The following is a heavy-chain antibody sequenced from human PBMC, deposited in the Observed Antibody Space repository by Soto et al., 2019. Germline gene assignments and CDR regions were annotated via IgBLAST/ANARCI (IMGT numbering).Heavy chain of an antibody. V-gene: IGHV3-11*01. CDR3: AKEFQWLQTSFDY. J-gene: IGHJ4*02. D-gene: IGHD5-12*01. CDR1: GFTFSDHY. Sequence: QVQLVESGGGLVKPGGSLRLSCAASGFTFSDHYMTWIRQAPGKGLEWLSYISSSGTTIYYAESVRGRFTISRDNAKNSLYLQMNSLRAEDTAVYYCAKEFQWLQTSFDYWGQGTLVTVSS. CDR2: ISSSGTTI.